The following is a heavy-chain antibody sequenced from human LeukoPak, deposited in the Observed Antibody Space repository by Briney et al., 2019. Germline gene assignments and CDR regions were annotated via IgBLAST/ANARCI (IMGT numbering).Heavy chain of an antibody. CDR3: ASAAVAGSRPFDY. D-gene: IGHD6-19*01. J-gene: IGHJ4*02. Sequence: GGSLRLSCAASGFTFNIYAMSWVRQAPGKGLEWVAFIRYDGSNKYYADSVKGRFTISRDNSKNTLYLQMNSLRADDTAVYYCASAAVAGSRPFDYWGQGTLVTVSS. V-gene: IGHV3-30*02. CDR2: IRYDGSNK. CDR1: GFTFNIYA.